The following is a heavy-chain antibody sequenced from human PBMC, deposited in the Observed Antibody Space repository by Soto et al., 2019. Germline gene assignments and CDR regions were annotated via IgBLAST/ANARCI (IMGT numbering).Heavy chain of an antibody. Sequence: GGSLRLSCAASGFTSSSYAMSWVRQAPGKGLEWVSAISGSGGSTYYADSVKGRFTISRDNSKNTLYLQMNSLRAEDTAVYYCAKDLWDIVVVPAAMLAYWGQGTLVTVYS. D-gene: IGHD2-2*01. J-gene: IGHJ4*02. V-gene: IGHV3-23*01. CDR3: AKDLWDIVVVPAAMLAY. CDR1: GFTSSSYA. CDR2: ISGSGGST.